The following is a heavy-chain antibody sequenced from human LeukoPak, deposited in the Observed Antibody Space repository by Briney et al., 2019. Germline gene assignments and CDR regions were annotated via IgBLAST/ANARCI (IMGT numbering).Heavy chain of an antibody. CDR2: INTDGTST. Sequence: GGSLRLSCAASGFTFGSCWMHWVRQAPGKGLVWVSRINTDGTSTTHADSVKGRFTISRDNAKNTLYLQMNSLRAEDTAVYYCAKDKGVRWLQWSFDYWGQGTLVTVSS. V-gene: IGHV3-74*01. CDR3: AKDKGVRWLQWSFDY. CDR1: GFTFGSCW. J-gene: IGHJ4*02. D-gene: IGHD5-24*01.